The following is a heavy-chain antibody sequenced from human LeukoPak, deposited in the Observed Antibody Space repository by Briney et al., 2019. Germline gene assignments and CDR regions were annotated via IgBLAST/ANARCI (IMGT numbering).Heavy chain of an antibody. Sequence: GGSLRLSCAASGFTFSSYWMSWVRQAPGKGLEWVANIKHDGSEKYYVDSVKGRFTISRDNAKNTLYLQMNSLRAEDTAVYYCARGGVYSTSAVDYWGQGTLVTVTS. CDR1: GFTFSSYW. J-gene: IGHJ4*02. CDR3: ARGGVYSTSAVDY. CDR2: IKHDGSEK. V-gene: IGHV3-7*01. D-gene: IGHD6-6*01.